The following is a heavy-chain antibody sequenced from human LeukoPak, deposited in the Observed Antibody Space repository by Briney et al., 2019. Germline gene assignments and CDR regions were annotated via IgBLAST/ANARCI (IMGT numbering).Heavy chain of an antibody. CDR1: GFTFSSSV. CDR3: ARDPSRGLYYFDH. CDR2: FSGSSGNT. V-gene: IGHV3-23*01. Sequence: PGGSLRLSCVASGFTFSSSVMGWVRQAPGKGLEWVSTFSGSSGNTYYADSVKGRFTISRDNAKNTLYLQMNSLRAEDTAVYYCARDPSRGLYYFDHWGQGTLVTVSS. J-gene: IGHJ4*02. D-gene: IGHD3/OR15-3a*01.